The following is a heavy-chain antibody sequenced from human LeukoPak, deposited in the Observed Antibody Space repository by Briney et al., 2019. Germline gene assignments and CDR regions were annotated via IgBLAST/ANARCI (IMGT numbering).Heavy chain of an antibody. J-gene: IGHJ4*02. CDR3: AKIGRTDYYDSSGYYYDPPYFDY. CDR1: GFTFSSYW. D-gene: IGHD3-22*01. V-gene: IGHV3-7*03. CDR2: IKQDGSEK. Sequence: GGSLRLSCAASGFTFSSYWMSWVRQAPGKGLEWVANIKQDGSEKYYVDSVKGRFTISRDNAKNSLYLQMNSLRAEDTAVYYCAKIGRTDYYDSSGYYYDPPYFDYWGQGTLVTVSS.